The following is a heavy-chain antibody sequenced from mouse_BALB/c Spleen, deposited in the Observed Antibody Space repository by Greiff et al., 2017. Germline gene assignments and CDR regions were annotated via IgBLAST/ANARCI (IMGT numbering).Heavy chain of an antibody. CDR1: GFTFSSYA. Sequence: EVNVVESGGGLVKPGGSLKLSCAASGFTFSSYAMSWVRQSPEKRLEWVAEISSGGSYTYYPDTVTGRFTISRDNAKNTLYLEMSSLRSEDTAMYYCARAYGNYWFAYWGQGTLVTVSA. CDR3: ARAYGNYWFAY. CDR2: ISSGGSYT. V-gene: IGHV5-9-4*01. J-gene: IGHJ3*01. D-gene: IGHD2-10*02.